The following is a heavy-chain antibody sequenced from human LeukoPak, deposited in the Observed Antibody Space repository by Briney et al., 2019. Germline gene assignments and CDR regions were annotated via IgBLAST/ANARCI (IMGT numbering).Heavy chain of an antibody. V-gene: IGHV3-48*03. CDR3: ARDHGVVVAAGYFDY. D-gene: IGHD2-15*01. J-gene: IGHJ4*02. CDR1: GFTFSSYE. CDR2: ISSSGTTI. Sequence: GGSLRLSCAASGFTFSSYEMNWVRQAPGKGLEWVSYISSSGTTIYYADSVKGRFTISRDNAKNSLYLQMNSLRDEDTAVYYCARDHGVVVAAGYFDYWGQGTLVTVSS.